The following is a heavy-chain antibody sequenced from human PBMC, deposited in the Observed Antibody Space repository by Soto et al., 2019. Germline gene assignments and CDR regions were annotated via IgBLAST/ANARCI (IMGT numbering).Heavy chain of an antibody. CDR2: IYYSGST. CDR3: ASSVGATLLDV. J-gene: IGHJ6*02. V-gene: IGHV4-59*01. CDR1: GGSISSYY. Sequence: PSETLSLTCTVSGGSISSYYWSWIRQPPGKGLEWIGYIYYSGSTNYNPSLKSRVTISVDTSKNQFSLKLSSVTAADTAVYYCASSVGATLLDVWGQGTTVTVSS. D-gene: IGHD1-26*01.